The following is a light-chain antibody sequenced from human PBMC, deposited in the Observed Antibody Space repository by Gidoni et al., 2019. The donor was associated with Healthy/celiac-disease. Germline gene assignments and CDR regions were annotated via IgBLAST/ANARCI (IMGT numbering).Light chain of an antibody. Sequence: QSVLTPPPSASGTPGQRVTISCSGSSSNIGSNTVNWYQQLPGTAPKLIIYSNNQRPSGVPDRFSGSKSGTSASLAISGLQSEDEADYYCAAWDDSLNGHWVFGGGTKLTVL. CDR3: AAWDDSLNGHWV. V-gene: IGLV1-44*01. CDR2: SNN. J-gene: IGLJ3*02. CDR1: SSNIGSNT.